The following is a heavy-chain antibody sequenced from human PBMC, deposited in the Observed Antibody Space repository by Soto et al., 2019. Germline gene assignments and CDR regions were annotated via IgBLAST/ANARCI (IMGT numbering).Heavy chain of an antibody. CDR1: GFTFSNYE. CDR2: IGNRGRTI. V-gene: IGHV3-48*03. CDR3: ARDPAIYSGKFDYGLDV. D-gene: IGHD4-4*01. J-gene: IGHJ6*02. Sequence: VQLVESGGGLVQAGGSLRLFCAASGFTFSNYEMNWVRQAPGKGLEWVSYIGNRGRTIYYADSVKGRFTISRDNAKNSLYLQMNSLRAEDMAVYYCARDPAIYSGKFDYGLDVWGQGTTVTVSS.